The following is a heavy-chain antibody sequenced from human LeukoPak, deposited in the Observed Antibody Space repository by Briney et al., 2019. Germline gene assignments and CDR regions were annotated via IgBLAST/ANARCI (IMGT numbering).Heavy chain of an antibody. J-gene: IGHJ3*02. D-gene: IGHD2-15*01. V-gene: IGHV3-23*01. CDR2: LSTDGGST. CDR1: GFTLSNYA. Sequence: PGGSLRLSCVASGFTLSNYAMSWVRQAPGKGLEWVSALSTDGGSTYYADSVKGRFTISRDNSKNTLFLQVNRLRAEDTAVYFCARACSGGGCYLVAFDIWGQGTMVTVSS. CDR3: ARACSGGGCYLVAFDI.